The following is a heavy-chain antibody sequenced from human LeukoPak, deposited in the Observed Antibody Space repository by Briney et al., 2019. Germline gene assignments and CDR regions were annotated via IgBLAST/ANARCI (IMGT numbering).Heavy chain of an antibody. J-gene: IGHJ4*02. D-gene: IGHD1-14*01. CDR2: IKDDGSEK. V-gene: IGHV3-7*04. CDR3: ARARIDY. Sequence: GGSLRLSWVGSGFTFSSYWMTWVRQAPGKGLEWVANIKDDGSEKYSVDSVKGRFTISRDNAKNLLYLQMSSPRAEDTAVYYYARARIDYWGQGTLVTVSS. CDR1: GFTFSSYW.